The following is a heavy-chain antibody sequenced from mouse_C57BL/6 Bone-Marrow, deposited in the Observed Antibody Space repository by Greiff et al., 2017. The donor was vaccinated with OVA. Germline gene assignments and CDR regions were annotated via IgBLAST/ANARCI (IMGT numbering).Heavy chain of an antibody. J-gene: IGHJ3*01. Sequence: VQLQQSGAELARPGASVKLSCKASGYTFTSYGISWVKQRTGQGLEWIGEIHPRSGNTYYNEKFKGKATLTADKSSSTAYMELRSLTSEDSAVYFCARAYYSNYVVSWFAYWGQGTLVTVSA. D-gene: IGHD2-5*01. CDR3: ARAYYSNYVVSWFAY. CDR2: IHPRSGNT. CDR1: GYTFTSYG. V-gene: IGHV1-81*01.